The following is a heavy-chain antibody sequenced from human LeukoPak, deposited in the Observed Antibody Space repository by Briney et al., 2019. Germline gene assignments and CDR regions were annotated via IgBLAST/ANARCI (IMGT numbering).Heavy chain of an antibody. CDR2: NNYSGRT. J-gene: IGHJ4*02. Sequence: SETLSLTCTVSGGSISSYYWSWIRQPPGRGLELIGYNNYSGRTNYNPSLKSRLTISVDTSKDQFSLRLSSVTAADTAVYYCARHGGYYDFDCWGQGTLVTVSS. D-gene: IGHD3-22*01. CDR1: GGSISSYY. V-gene: IGHV4-59*08. CDR3: ARHGGYYDFDC.